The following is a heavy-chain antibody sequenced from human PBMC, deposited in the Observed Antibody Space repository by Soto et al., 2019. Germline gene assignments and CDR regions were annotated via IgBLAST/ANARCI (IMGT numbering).Heavy chain of an antibody. V-gene: IGHV4-34*01. CDR2: INHSGSGST. CDR3: ARGGYCSSISCSTRPFDS. Sequence: SETLSLTCAVYGGSFSAYYWSWIRQPPGKGLQWIGEINHSGSGSTNYNPSLKSRVTISVDTSRNQFSLKLSSVTAADTAMYYCARGGYCSSISCSTRPFDSWGQGTLVTVSS. CDR1: GGSFSAYY. D-gene: IGHD2-2*02. J-gene: IGHJ4*02.